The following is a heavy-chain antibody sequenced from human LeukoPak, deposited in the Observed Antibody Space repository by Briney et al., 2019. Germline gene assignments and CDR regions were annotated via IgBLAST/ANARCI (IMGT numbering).Heavy chain of an antibody. CDR3: AELGITMIGGV. D-gene: IGHD3-10*02. CDR1: GVMFSNYT. V-gene: IGHV3-48*04. Sequence: GGSLRLSCTASGVMFSNYTMNLVRQAPGRGPEWVSGISASGQSAYYADSVKGRFTISRDNAKNSLYLQMNSLRAEDTAVYYCAELGITMIGGVWGKGTTVTISS. J-gene: IGHJ6*04. CDR2: ISASGQSA.